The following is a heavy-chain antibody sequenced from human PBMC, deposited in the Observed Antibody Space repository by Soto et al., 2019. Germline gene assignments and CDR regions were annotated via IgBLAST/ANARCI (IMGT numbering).Heavy chain of an antibody. J-gene: IGHJ4*02. V-gene: IGHV1-46*01. CDR3: ARGGLLGYCGGATCHNSFDY. CDR2: INPSGGST. Sequence: ASVKVSCKASGYTFTSYYMHWVRQAPGQGLEWMGIINPSGGSTSYAQKFQGRVTMTRDTSTSTVYMELSSLRSEDTAVYYCARGGLLGYCGGATCHNSFDYWGQGALVTVSS. CDR1: GYTFTSYY. D-gene: IGHD2-15*01.